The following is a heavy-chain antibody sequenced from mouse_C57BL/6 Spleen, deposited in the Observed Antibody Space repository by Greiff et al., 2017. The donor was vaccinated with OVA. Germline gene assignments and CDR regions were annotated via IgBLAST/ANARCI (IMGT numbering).Heavy chain of an antibody. J-gene: IGHJ2*01. V-gene: IGHV5-17*01. D-gene: IGHD2-3*01. CDR1: GFTFSDYG. CDR3: ARAYDGYYFDY. CDR2: ISSGISNI. Sequence: EVQLVESGGGLVKPGGSLKLSCAASGFTFSDYGMHWVRQAPEKGLEWVAYISSGISNIYYADTVKGRFTISRDNAKNTLFLQMTSLRSEDTAMYYCARAYDGYYFDYWGQGTTLTVSS.